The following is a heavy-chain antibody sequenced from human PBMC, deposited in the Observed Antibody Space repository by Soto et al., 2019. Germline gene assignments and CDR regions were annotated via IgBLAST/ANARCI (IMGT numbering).Heavy chain of an antibody. CDR1: GYTFTNYW. Sequence: PGESLKISCKGSGYTFTNYWIGWVRQMPGKGPEWMGIIYPGDSDTKYNPSFQGQVTISADKSITTTYLQWSNLKASDTAIYYCAASIFYYGMDVWGQGTTVTVSS. CDR3: AASIFYYGMDV. J-gene: IGHJ6*02. V-gene: IGHV5-51*01. CDR2: IYPGDSDT.